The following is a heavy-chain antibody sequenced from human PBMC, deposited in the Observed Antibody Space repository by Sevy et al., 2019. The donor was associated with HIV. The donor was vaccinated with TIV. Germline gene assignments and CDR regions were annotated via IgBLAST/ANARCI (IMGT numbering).Heavy chain of an antibody. J-gene: IGHJ2*01. CDR3: ARDSVGWEPPYWYFDL. Sequence: GGSLRLSCAASGFTFSSYSMNWVRQAPGKGLEWVSYISSSSSTIYYADSVKGRFTISRDNAKNSLYLQMNSLRDEDTAVYYCARDSVGWEPPYWYFDLWGRGTLVTVSS. CDR2: ISSSSSTI. D-gene: IGHD1-26*01. V-gene: IGHV3-48*02. CDR1: GFTFSSYS.